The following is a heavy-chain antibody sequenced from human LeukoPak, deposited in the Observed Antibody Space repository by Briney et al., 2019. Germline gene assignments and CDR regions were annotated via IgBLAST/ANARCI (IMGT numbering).Heavy chain of an antibody. CDR3: ASDDVGTTIPKY. J-gene: IGHJ4*02. D-gene: IGHD1-14*01. V-gene: IGHV5-51*01. Sequence: GESLKISCQASGYSFTNHWIAWVRQMPGKGPEWLGLIYIDDSDTRYNPSFQGQVTISADKSINIAHLQWSSLKASDTATYFCASDDVGTTIPKYWGQGTPVTVSS. CDR2: IYIDDSDT. CDR1: GYSFTNHW.